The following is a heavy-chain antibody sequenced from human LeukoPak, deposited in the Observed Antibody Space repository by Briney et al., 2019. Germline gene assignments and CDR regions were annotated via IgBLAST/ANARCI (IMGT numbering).Heavy chain of an antibody. V-gene: IGHV1-8*01. J-gene: IGHJ4*02. Sequence: ASVKVSCKASGYTFTSYDINWVRQATGQGLEWMGWMNPNSGNTGYAQKFQGRVTMTRNTSISTAYMELSSLRADDTAVYYCARFYSSSWYSDCWGQGTLVTVSS. CDR1: GYTFTSYD. CDR2: MNPNSGNT. D-gene: IGHD6-13*01. CDR3: ARFYSSSWYSDC.